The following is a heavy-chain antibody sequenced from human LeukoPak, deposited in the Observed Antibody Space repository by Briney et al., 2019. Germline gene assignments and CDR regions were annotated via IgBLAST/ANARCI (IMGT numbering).Heavy chain of an antibody. J-gene: IGHJ4*02. CDR2: IRSKAHGGTT. D-gene: IGHD2-15*01. CDR3: TREDKVATRH. V-gene: IGHV3-49*04. CDR1: GFTFGDYA. Sequence: GGSLRLSCTASGFTFGDYAMSWVRQTPGKGLEWVGLIRSKAHGGTTDYAASVKGRFIISRDDSKSIAYLQVNSLKSEDTAVYYCTREDKVATRHWGQGTLVTVSS.